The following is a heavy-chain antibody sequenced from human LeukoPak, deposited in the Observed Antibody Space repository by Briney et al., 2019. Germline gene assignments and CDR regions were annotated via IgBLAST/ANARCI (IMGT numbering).Heavy chain of an antibody. D-gene: IGHD3-3*01. CDR1: GYTFTSYY. CDR3: AREPRDTIFGVVPRAFDY. CDR2: INTSGGST. J-gene: IGHJ4*02. Sequence: ASVKVSCEASGYTFTSYYMHWVRQAPGQGLEWMGIINTSGGSTSYARKFQGRVTMTRDTSTSTVYMELSSLGSEDMAMYYCAREPRDTIFGVVPRAFDYWGQGSLVTVSS. V-gene: IGHV1-46*01.